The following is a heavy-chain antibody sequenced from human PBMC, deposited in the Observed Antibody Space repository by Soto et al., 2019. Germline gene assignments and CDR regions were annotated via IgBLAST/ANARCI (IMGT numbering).Heavy chain of an antibody. J-gene: IGHJ4*02. CDR3: AKDQRGYSSTARIDY. CDR1: GFTFSSYG. V-gene: IGHV3-23*01. Sequence: GGSMILSCTASGFTFSSYGRSWVRQAPGKGLEWVSSISGSGGSTYHADSVKGRFTISRDNSKNTLYLQMNSLRAEDTAVYYCAKDQRGYSSTARIDYWGQGTLVTVSS. CDR2: ISGSGGST. D-gene: IGHD6-13*01.